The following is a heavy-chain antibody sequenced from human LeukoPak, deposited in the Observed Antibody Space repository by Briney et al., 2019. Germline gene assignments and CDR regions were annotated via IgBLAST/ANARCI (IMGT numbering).Heavy chain of an antibody. D-gene: IGHD6-13*01. CDR1: GGSISSYN. J-gene: IGHJ6*02. V-gene: IGHV4-59*08. Sequence: SETLSLTCTVSGGSISSYNWSWIRQPPGKGLEWIGYIYYSGSTNYNPSLKSRVTISVDTSTNQFSLKLSSVTAADTAVYYCARLRIAPVYDYYYCGMDVWGQGTTVTVSS. CDR3: ARLRIAPVYDYYYCGMDV. CDR2: IYYSGST.